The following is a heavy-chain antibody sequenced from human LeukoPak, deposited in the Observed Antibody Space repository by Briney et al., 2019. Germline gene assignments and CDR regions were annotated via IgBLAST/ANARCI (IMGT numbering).Heavy chain of an antibody. Sequence: GGSLRLSCAASGFTVSYNHMNWVRQAPGKGLEWVSIIYSDGNRDYADSVRGRFTISRDNARNTVFFQMNSLRDEDTAVYYCARELLGGSCHRYGMDVWGQGTTVTVSS. CDR3: ARELLGGSCHRYGMDV. CDR1: GFTVSYNH. J-gene: IGHJ6*02. CDR2: IYSDGNR. D-gene: IGHD2-15*01. V-gene: IGHV3-66*01.